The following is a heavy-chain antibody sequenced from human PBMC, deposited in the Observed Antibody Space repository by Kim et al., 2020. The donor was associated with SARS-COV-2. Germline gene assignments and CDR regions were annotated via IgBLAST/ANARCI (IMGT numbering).Heavy chain of an antibody. D-gene: IGHD3-10*01. V-gene: IGHV4-59*01. Sequence: SETLSLTCTVSGGSISSYYWSWIRQPLGKGLEWIGYIYYSGSTNYNPSLKSRVTISVDTYKNQFSLKLSSVTAADTAVYYCARATYGSGSYLTPWRNYYYYYGMYVWGQGTTVTVSS. CDR3: ARATYGSGSYLTPWRNYYYYYGMYV. CDR2: IYYSGST. J-gene: IGHJ6*02. CDR1: GGSISSYY.